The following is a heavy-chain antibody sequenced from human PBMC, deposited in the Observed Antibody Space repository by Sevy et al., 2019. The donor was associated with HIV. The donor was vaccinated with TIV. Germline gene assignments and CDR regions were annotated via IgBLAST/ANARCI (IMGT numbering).Heavy chain of an antibody. V-gene: IGHV3-23*01. Sequence: GGSLRLSCAASGFTFSSYAMSWVRQAPGKGLEWVSAISGSGGSTYYADSLKGRFTSSRDNSKNTLYLEMNSLRAEDTAVYYCATRRQLVYYYYGMDVWGQGTTVTVSS. CDR2: ISGSGGST. J-gene: IGHJ6*02. CDR3: ATRRQLVYYYYGMDV. D-gene: IGHD6-13*01. CDR1: GFTFSSYA.